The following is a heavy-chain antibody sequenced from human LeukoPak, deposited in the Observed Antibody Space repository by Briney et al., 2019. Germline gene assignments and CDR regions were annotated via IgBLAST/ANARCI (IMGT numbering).Heavy chain of an antibody. CDR1: GFTFDDYA. V-gene: IGHV3-9*01. J-gene: IGHJ5*02. Sequence: PGGSLRLSCAASGFTFDDYAMHWVRQAPGKGLEWVSGISWNSGSIGYADSVKGRFTISRDNSKNTLYLQMDSLRAEDTAVYYCARDYFGPWGQGTLVTVSS. CDR3: ARDYFGP. CDR2: ISWNSGSI.